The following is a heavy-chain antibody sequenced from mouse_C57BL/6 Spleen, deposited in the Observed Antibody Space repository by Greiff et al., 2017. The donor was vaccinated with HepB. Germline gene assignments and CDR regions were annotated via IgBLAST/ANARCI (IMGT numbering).Heavy chain of an antibody. D-gene: IGHD3-3*01. V-gene: IGHV1-22*01. J-gene: IGHJ2*01. Sequence: VQLKQSGPELVKPGASVKMSCKASGYTFTDYNMHWVKQRHGKSLEWIGYINPNNGGTSYNQKFKGKATLTVNKSSSTAYMELRSLTSEDSAVYYCARTGAGYLDYWGQGTTLTVSS. CDR2: INPNNGGT. CDR3: ARTGAGYLDY. CDR1: GYTFTDYN.